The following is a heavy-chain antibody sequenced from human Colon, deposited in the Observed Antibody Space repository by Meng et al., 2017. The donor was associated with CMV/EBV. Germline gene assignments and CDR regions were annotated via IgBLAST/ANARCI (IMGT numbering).Heavy chain of an antibody. CDR2: VDYGGAT. CDR1: GGSIKRSPYY. J-gene: IGHJ4*02. Sequence: SETLSLTCTVSGGSIKRSPYYWGWIRQSPEKGLEWIGSVDYGGATYHNPSLKSRVTISVDTSKNQFSLKLSSVTAADTAVYYCARGLPDYYDSSGEVGYFDYWGQGTLVTVSS. D-gene: IGHD3-22*01. V-gene: IGHV4-39*07. CDR3: ARGLPDYYDSSGEVGYFDY.